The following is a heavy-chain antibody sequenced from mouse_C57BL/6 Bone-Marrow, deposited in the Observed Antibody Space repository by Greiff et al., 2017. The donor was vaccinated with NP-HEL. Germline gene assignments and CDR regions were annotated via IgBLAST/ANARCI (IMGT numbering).Heavy chain of an antibody. CDR3: ARKAYYGRSYEFAY. V-gene: IGHV1-50*01. CDR2: IDPSDSYT. CDR1: GYTFTTYW. Sequence: VQLKQPGAALVKPGASVKLSCKASGYTFTTYWMQWVKQRPGQGLEWIGEIDPSDSYTNYNQKFKGKATLTVATSSSTANMQLSSLTSEDSAVYYCARKAYYGRSYEFAYWGQGTLVTVSA. J-gene: IGHJ3*01. D-gene: IGHD1-1*01.